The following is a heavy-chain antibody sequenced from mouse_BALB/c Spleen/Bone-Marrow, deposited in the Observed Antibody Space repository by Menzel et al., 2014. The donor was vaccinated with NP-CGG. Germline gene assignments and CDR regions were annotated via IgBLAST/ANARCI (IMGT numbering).Heavy chain of an antibody. Sequence: QVQLKQSGAELVKPGASVKLSCRASGYTFTTYWMHWVKQRPGQGLERIGEINPSNGRTNYNEKFKSKATLTVDKSSSTAYMQLSSLTSEDSAVYYCARDYGYGAGYAWFVYWGQGTLVTVSA. CDR2: INPSNGRT. CDR3: ARDYGYGAGYAWFVY. V-gene: IGHV1S81*02. J-gene: IGHJ3*01. D-gene: IGHD2-14*01. CDR1: GYTFTTYW.